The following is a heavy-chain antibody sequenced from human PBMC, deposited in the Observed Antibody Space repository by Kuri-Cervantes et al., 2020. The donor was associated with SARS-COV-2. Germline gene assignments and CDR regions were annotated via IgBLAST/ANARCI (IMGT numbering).Heavy chain of an antibody. Sequence: ESLKISCTVSGASINSYYWSWIRQPPGKGLEWIGEINHSGSTNYNPSLKSRVTISVDTSKNQFSLKLSSVTAADTAVYYCARWLRLNDRYFDYWGQGTLVTVSS. CDR2: INHSGST. D-gene: IGHD5-12*01. V-gene: IGHV4-34*01. CDR1: GASINSYY. CDR3: ARWLRLNDRYFDY. J-gene: IGHJ4*02.